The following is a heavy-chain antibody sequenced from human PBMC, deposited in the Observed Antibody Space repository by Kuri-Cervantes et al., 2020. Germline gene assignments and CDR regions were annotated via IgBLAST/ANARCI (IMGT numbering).Heavy chain of an antibody. J-gene: IGHJ6*03. V-gene: IGHV4-34*01. Sequence: ESLKISCAVYGGSFSGYYWSWIRQPPGKGLEWIGEINHSGSTNYNPSLKSRVTISVDTSKNQFSLKMTSVTAADTALYFCARGAHDYSDEPPLFTDRPGIQYYFHMDVWGKGTSVTVSS. D-gene: IGHD4-17*01. CDR1: GGSFSGYY. CDR3: ARGAHDYSDEPPLFTDRPGIQYYFHMDV. CDR2: INHSGST.